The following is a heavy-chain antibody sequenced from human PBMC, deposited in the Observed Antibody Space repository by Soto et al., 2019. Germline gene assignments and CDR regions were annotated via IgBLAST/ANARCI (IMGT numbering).Heavy chain of an antibody. Sequence: GSLRLSCAASGFTFSSYSMNWVRQAPGKGLEWVSYISSSSSTIYYADSVKGRFTISRDNAKNSLYLQMNSLRDEDTAMYYCAREYLSGYDVLAYRFDPWGQGTLVTVSS. D-gene: IGHD3-9*01. V-gene: IGHV3-48*02. CDR1: GFTFSSYS. CDR3: AREYLSGYDVLAYRFDP. CDR2: ISSSSSTI. J-gene: IGHJ5*02.